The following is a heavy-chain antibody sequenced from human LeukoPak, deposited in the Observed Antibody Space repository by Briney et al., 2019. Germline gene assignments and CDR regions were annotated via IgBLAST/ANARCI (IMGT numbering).Heavy chain of an antibody. Sequence: GASVKVSCKASGGTFSSYAISWVRQAPGQGLEWMGRIIPILGIANYAQKFQGRVTITADKSTSTAYMELSSLRSEDTAVYYCAILRGRDGYNYDYWGQGTLVTVSS. J-gene: IGHJ4*02. CDR2: IIPILGIA. V-gene: IGHV1-69*04. CDR1: GGTFSSYA. CDR3: AILRGRDGYNYDY. D-gene: IGHD5-24*01.